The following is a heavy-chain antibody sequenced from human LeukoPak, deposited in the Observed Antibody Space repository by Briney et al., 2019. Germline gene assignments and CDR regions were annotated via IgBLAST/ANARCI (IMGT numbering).Heavy chain of an antibody. CDR3: ARRAGAYSHPYDY. CDR2: ISASGGST. Sequence: GGSLRLSCAASGFTFSSYAMTWVRQAPGKGLEWVSAISASGGSTYYADSVKGRFTISRDNSKNTLYLQMNSLRAEDTAVYYCARRAGAYSHPYDYWGQGTLVTVSS. D-gene: IGHD4/OR15-4a*01. CDR1: GFTFSSYA. J-gene: IGHJ4*02. V-gene: IGHV3-23*01.